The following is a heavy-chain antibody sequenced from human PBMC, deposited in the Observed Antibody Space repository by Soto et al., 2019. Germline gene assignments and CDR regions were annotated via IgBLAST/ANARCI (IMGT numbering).Heavy chain of an antibody. Sequence: PSETLSLTCTVSGGSISSYYWSWIRQPPGKGLEWIGYIYYSGSTNYNPSLKSRVTISVDTSKNQLSLKLSSVTAADTAVYYCARLVRRMTTVTTYPRYYFDYWGQGTLVTVSS. CDR3: ARLVRRMTTVTTYPRYYFDY. V-gene: IGHV4-59*08. CDR2: IYYSGST. CDR1: GGSISSYY. J-gene: IGHJ4*02. D-gene: IGHD4-17*01.